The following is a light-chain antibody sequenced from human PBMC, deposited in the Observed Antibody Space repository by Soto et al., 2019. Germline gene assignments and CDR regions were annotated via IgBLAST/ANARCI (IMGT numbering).Light chain of an antibody. V-gene: IGKV1-6*01. CDR1: QGIGSD. CDR3: LQDHNLLT. J-gene: IGKJ4*01. CDR2: AVS. Sequence: AIEMTQSPSSLSASVGDRVTITCRASQGIGSDLAWYQQRPGKAPKLLIYAVSSLQNGVPSRFSGSGSGTDFTLTISSLQPADFATYYCLQDHNLLTFGGGTKVEI.